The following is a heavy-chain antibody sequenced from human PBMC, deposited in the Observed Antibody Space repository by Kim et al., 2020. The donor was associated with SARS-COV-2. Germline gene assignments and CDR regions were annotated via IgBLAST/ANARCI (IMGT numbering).Heavy chain of an antibody. J-gene: IGHJ4*02. D-gene: IGHD3-10*01. CDR2: IFHSGST. CDR1: GGSISRSPYY. CDR3: ARHQGANLPSYFHESGTYTDF. Sequence: SETLSLTCSVSGGSISRSPYYWGWIRQPPGEGLEWIGSIFHSGSTYYSPSLTSRLTISVDTSKNQFSLNLASVTAADTAVYYCARHQGANLPSYFHESGTYTDFWGPGSLVAVSS. V-gene: IGHV4-39*01.